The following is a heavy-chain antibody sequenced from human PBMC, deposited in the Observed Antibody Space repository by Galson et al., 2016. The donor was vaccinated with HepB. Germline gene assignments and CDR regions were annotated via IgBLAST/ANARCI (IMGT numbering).Heavy chain of an antibody. CDR2: ISYDGSTK. V-gene: IGHV3-30*18. CDR1: AGTFKNYA. D-gene: IGHD3-10*01. CDR3: AKDWELLSFGELFSPVDY. Sequence: SLRLSCAVSAGTFKNYAMNWVRQAPGKGLEWVAVISYDGSTKYYADSVKGRFTISRDNSKNTLNLQMNSLRAEDTAVYYCAKDWELLSFGELFSPVDYWGQGTLVTVSS. J-gene: IGHJ4*02.